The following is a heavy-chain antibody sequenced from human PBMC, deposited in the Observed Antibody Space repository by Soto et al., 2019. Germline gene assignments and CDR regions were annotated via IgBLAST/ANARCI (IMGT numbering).Heavy chain of an antibody. J-gene: IGHJ5*02. Sequence: ASVKVSCKAFGYTFTGYYIHWVRQAPGQGLEWMGWLNPNSGGTNYAEKFQGRVTMSRDTSINTAYMELSRLTCYDTAVYYCARHVVDAFLFVPWGQGTEVTVSS. CDR1: GYTFTGYY. D-gene: IGHD2-15*01. CDR2: LNPNSGGT. V-gene: IGHV1-2*02. CDR3: ARHVVDAFLFVP.